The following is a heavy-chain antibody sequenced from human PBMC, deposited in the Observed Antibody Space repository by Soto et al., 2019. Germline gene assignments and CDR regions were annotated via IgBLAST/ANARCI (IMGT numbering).Heavy chain of an antibody. J-gene: IGHJ5*02. V-gene: IGHV4-59*01. CDR3: ATGDYDSSGYYGGFDP. Sequence: SETLSLTCTVSGGSISSYYWSWIRQPPGKGLEWIGYIYYSGSTNYNPSLKSRVTISVDTSKNQFSLKLSSVTAADTAVYYCATGDYDSSGYYGGFDPWGQGTLVTVS. CDR1: GGSISSYY. D-gene: IGHD3-22*01. CDR2: IYYSGST.